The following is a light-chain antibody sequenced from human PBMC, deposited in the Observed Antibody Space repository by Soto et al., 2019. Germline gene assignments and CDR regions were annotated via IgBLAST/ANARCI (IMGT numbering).Light chain of an antibody. J-gene: IGKJ1*01. Sequence: DIVMTQSPDSLAVSLGERATINCKSSQSLLYSSNSKNYLAWYQRKSGQPPKLLIYWASTRESGVPDRFSGSGSGTDFTLTISSLQADDFAVYYCQQYLSIPRTFGQGTKVEIK. V-gene: IGKV4-1*01. CDR1: QSLLYSSNSKNY. CDR3: QQYLSIPRT. CDR2: WAS.